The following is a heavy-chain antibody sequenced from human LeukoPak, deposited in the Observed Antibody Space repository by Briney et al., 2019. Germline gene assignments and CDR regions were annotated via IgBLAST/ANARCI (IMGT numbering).Heavy chain of an antibody. J-gene: IGHJ4*02. D-gene: IGHD6-19*01. CDR3: ARDVNIAVAALFDY. CDR2: ISAYNGNT. Sequence: GASVKVSCKASGYTFTSYGISWVRQAPGQGLEWMGWISAYNGNTNYAQKLQGRVTMTTDTSTSTAYMELRSLRSDDTAVYYCARDVNIAVAALFDYWGQGTLVTVSS. CDR1: GYTFTSYG. V-gene: IGHV1-18*01.